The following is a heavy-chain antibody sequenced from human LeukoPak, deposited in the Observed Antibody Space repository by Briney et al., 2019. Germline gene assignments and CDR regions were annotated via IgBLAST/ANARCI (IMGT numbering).Heavy chain of an antibody. D-gene: IGHD5-12*01. CDR3: ASSTDSGYSGYDPFAY. CDR1: GGTFSSYA. CDR2: IIPILGIA. J-gene: IGHJ4*02. Sequence: GASVKVSCKASGGTFSSYAISWVRQAPGQGLEWMGRIIPILGIANYAQKFQGRVTITADKSTSTAYMELSSLRSEDTAVYYCASSTDSGYSGYDPFAYWGQGTLVTVSS. V-gene: IGHV1-69*04.